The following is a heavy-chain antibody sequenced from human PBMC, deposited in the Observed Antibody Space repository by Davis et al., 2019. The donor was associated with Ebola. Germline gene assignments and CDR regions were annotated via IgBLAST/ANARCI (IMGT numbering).Heavy chain of an antibody. V-gene: IGHV3-74*01. CDR2: ISHDGTVT. D-gene: IGHD1-26*01. CDR3: ARDVEWEFYDY. J-gene: IGHJ4*02. Sequence: PGGSLRLSCAASGFAFSSYVMHWVRRAPGMGLEWVSRISHDGTVTSYADSVKGRFTVSRDNAKSTVWLQMNSLRAEDTAVYYCARDVEWEFYDYWGQGTLVTVSS. CDR1: GFAFSSYV.